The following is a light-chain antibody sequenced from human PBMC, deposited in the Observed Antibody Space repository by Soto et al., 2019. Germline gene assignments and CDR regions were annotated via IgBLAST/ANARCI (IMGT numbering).Light chain of an antibody. V-gene: IGKV3-15*01. CDR2: GAS. J-gene: IGKJ1*01. CDR1: QSVRTN. CDR3: QQCDTSPWT. Sequence: EIVMTQSPATLSVSPGDRATLFCRASQSVRTNLAWYQQKPGQAPRLLLYGASTGATGLPARFSGSGSGTEFTLTISRLEPGDSAVYFRQQCDTSPWTFGQGTKVDIK.